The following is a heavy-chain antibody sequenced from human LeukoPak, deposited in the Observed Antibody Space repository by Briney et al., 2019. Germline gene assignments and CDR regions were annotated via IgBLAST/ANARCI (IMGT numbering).Heavy chain of an antibody. CDR1: GYTFNNYY. Sequence: ASVKVSCKASGYTFNNYYMYWVRQAPGQGLEWMGWINTNTGNPTYAQGFTGRFVFSLDTSVSTAYLQISSLKAEDTAVYYCARESGYYGMDVWGQGTTVTVSS. V-gene: IGHV7-4-1*02. D-gene: IGHD2-15*01. J-gene: IGHJ6*02. CDR2: INTNTGNP. CDR3: ARESGYYGMDV.